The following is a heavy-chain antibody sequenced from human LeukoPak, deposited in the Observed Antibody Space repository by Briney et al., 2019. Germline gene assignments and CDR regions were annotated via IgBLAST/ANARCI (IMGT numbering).Heavy chain of an antibody. J-gene: IGHJ4*02. CDR3: ARGSDSSSPPHV. D-gene: IGHD6-6*01. Sequence: GGSLRLSCAASGFTFSNYPMHWVRQAPGKGLEWVAVVSYDGTTTYNADSVKGRFTISRDNSKNTLFLQMNSLRTEDTAVYYCARGSDSSSPPHVWGQGTLVTVSS. V-gene: IGHV3-30-3*01. CDR1: GFTFSNYP. CDR2: VSYDGTTT.